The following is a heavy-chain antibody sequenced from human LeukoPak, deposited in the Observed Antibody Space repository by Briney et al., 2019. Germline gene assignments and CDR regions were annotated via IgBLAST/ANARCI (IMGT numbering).Heavy chain of an antibody. V-gene: IGHV1-69*06. Sequence: GSSVKISCKASGGTFSNYAINWVRQAPGQGLELMGGITPIFGTANYVHKYKGRVTITADKSTSTAYMELSRLRSEDTATYYCARASSDDTAMATPFAYWGRGTLVIVSS. CDR2: ITPIFGTA. J-gene: IGHJ4*02. CDR3: ARASSDDTAMATPFAY. CDR1: GGTFSNYA. D-gene: IGHD5-18*01.